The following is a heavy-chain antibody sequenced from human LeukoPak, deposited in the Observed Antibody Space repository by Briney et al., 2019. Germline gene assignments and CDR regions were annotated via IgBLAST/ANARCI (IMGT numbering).Heavy chain of an antibody. J-gene: IGHJ4*02. CDR1: GFTFGSFA. Sequence: GGSLRLSCAASGFTFGSFAMSWVRQAPGKGLEWVSGISGSGGTTYYADSVKGRFTISRDNSKNTLYLQMNSLRAEDTAVYYCAKDMYYYDSSGYYWGPYFDYWGQGTLVTVSS. CDR2: ISGSGGTT. D-gene: IGHD3-22*01. V-gene: IGHV3-23*01. CDR3: AKDMYYYDSSGYYWGPYFDY.